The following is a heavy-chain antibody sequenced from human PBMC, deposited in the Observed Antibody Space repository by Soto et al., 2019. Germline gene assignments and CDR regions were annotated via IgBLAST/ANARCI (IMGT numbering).Heavy chain of an antibody. CDR2: VNPIGGHT. D-gene: IGHD2-21*02. CDR1: GDTFTEYY. Sequence: QVQLMQSGAEVKKPGASVKVSCKASGDTFTEYYIHWVRQAPGQGLEWMGTVNPIGGHTTYAQHFRGRVAMTGDTSTSTPYMEPTSLTSDSAAVYYWAGAGHVVVVTATLVCWGQGTLGSVSS. V-gene: IGHV1-46*01. CDR3: AGAGHVVVVTATLVC. J-gene: IGHJ4*02.